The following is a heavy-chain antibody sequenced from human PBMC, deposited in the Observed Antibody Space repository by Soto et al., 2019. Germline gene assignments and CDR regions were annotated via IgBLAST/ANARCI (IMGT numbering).Heavy chain of an antibody. V-gene: IGHV3-33*01. Sequence: GGSLRLSCAASGFTFSSYGMHWVRQAPGKGLEWVAVIWYDGSNKYYADSVKGRFTISRDNSKNTLYLQMNSLRAEDTAVYYCARSYVRFLEWPHDAFDIWGQGTMVTVSS. D-gene: IGHD3-3*01. CDR1: GFTFSSYG. J-gene: IGHJ3*02. CDR2: IWYDGSNK. CDR3: ARSYVRFLEWPHDAFDI.